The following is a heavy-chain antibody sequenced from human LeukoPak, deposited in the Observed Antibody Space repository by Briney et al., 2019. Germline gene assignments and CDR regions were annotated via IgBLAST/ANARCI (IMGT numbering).Heavy chain of an antibody. J-gene: IGHJ4*02. CDR2: INSDGSST. D-gene: IGHD3-10*01. CDR3: ARGARGSGTASDY. CDR1: GFTFSSYW. Sequence: GGSLRLSCAASGFTFSSYWMHWVRQAPGKGLVWVSRINSDGSSTNYANSVKGRFTISRDNAKNTLHLQMNSLRAEDTAVYYCARGARGSGTASDYWGQGTLVTVSS. V-gene: IGHV3-74*01.